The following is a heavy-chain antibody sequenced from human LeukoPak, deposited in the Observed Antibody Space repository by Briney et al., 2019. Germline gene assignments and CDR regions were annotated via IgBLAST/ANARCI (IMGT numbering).Heavy chain of an antibody. CDR1: GFTFSSYW. V-gene: IGHV3-7*01. Sequence: GGSLRLSCAASGFTFSSYWMSWVRQAPGKGLEWVANIKHDESEKNYLDSVKGRFTISRDNAQNSLYLQMNGLRVEDTAVYYCTRRLDDWGQGTLVTVSS. CDR2: IKHDESEK. J-gene: IGHJ4*02. D-gene: IGHD3-16*01. CDR3: TRRLDD.